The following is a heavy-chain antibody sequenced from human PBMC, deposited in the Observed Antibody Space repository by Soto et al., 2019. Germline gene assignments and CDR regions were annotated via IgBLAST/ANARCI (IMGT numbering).Heavy chain of an antibody. V-gene: IGHV3-7*01. D-gene: IGHD6-13*01. CDR2: IKQDGSEK. CDR3: ARGSSSSWYYFDY. J-gene: IGHJ4*02. Sequence: GGSLRLSCAASGFTFSSYWMSWVRQAPGKGLEWVANIKQDGSEKYYVDSVKGRFTISRDNAKNSLYLQMNSLRAEDTAVYYCARGSSSSWYYFDYWGQGTLVTVSS. CDR1: GFTFSSYW.